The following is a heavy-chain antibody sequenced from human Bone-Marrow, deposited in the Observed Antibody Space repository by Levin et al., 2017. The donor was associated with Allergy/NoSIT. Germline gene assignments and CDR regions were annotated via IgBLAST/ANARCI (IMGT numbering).Heavy chain of an antibody. CDR3: TTAAGGAYDSSGYYSDY. D-gene: IGHD3-22*01. CDR1: GFTFSNAW. J-gene: IGHJ4*02. CDR2: IKSKTDGGTT. V-gene: IGHV3-15*01. Sequence: GESLKISCAASGFTFSNAWMSWVRQAPGKGLEWVGRIKSKTDGGTTDYAAPVKGRFTISRDDSKNTLYLQMNSLKTEDTAVYYCTTAAGGAYDSSGYYSDYWGQGTLVTVSS.